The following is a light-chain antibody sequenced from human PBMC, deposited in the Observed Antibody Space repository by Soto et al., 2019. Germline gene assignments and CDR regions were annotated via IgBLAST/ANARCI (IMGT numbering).Light chain of an antibody. CDR2: DAS. CDR1: QTVSSY. CDR3: QQRSNWSIT. Sequence: EIVLTQSPATLSLSPGERATLSCRASQTVSSYLAWYHQKPGQAPRLLIYDASNTATGIPARFSGSGSGTDFTLTISSLEPEDFAVYYCQQRSNWSITFGQGTRLEIK. J-gene: IGKJ5*01. V-gene: IGKV3-11*01.